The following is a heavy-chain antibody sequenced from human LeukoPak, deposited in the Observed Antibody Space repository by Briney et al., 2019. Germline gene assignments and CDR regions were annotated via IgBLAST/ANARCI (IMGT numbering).Heavy chain of an antibody. CDR1: GGSISSYY. D-gene: IGHD2-15*01. J-gene: IGHJ4*02. Sequence: SETLSLTCTVSGGSISSYYWSWIRQPPGKGLEWIGYIYYSGSTNYNPSLKSRVTISVDTSKNQFSLKLSSVTAADTAVYYCARVQRGYCSGGSCPPDYWGQGTLVTVSS. V-gene: IGHV4-59*01. CDR3: ARVQRGYCSGGSCPPDY. CDR2: IYYSGST.